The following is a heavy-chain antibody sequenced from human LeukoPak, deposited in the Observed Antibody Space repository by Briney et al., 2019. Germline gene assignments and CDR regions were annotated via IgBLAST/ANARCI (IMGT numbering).Heavy chain of an antibody. V-gene: IGHV1-8*01. D-gene: IGHD6-25*01. Sequence: ASVKVSCKASGYTFTSYDINWVRQATGQGLEWMGWMNPNSGNTGYAQKFQGRVAMTRNTSISTAYMELSSVRSEDTAVYYCARGQRGANTFFWSPPRNKPFDYWGQGTLVTVSS. CDR3: ARGQRGANTFFWSPPRNKPFDY. CDR1: GYTFTSYD. J-gene: IGHJ4*02. CDR2: MNPNSGNT.